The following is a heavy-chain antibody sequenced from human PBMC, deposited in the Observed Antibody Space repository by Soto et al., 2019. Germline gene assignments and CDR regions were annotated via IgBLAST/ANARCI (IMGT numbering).Heavy chain of an antibody. D-gene: IGHD3-22*01. Sequence: SETLSLTCAFYGGSFXGYYWSWIRQPPGKGLEWIGEINHSGSTNYNPSLKSRVTISVDTSKNQFSLKLSSVTAADTAVYYCARIRLDYDSSGFTYGAFDIWGQGTMVTVSS. CDR3: ARIRLDYDSSGFTYGAFDI. CDR1: GGSFXGYY. V-gene: IGHV4-34*01. CDR2: INHSGST. J-gene: IGHJ3*02.